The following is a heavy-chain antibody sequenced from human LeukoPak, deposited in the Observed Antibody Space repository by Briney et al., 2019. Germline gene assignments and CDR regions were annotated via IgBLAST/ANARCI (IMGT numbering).Heavy chain of an antibody. J-gene: IGHJ5*02. D-gene: IGHD3-22*01. V-gene: IGHV4-59*01. CDR1: GGSISSYY. Sequence: PSETLSLTCTVSGGSISSYYWSWIRQPPGKGLEWIGYIHYSGITNYNPSLKSRVTISVDMSKNQFSLKLSSVTAADTAVFYCARASGYYYRLDHWGQGTPVTVSS. CDR2: IHYSGIT. CDR3: ARASGYYYRLDH.